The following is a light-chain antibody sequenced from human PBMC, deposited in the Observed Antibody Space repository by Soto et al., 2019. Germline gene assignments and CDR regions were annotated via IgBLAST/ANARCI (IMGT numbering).Light chain of an antibody. Sequence: SYELTQPPSVSVSPGQTASITCSGDNLGGTYVYWYQKKPGQSPVLVIYQDTKRPSGIPERFSGSSSGNTATLTIGGTQALDEADYFCQAWDSGAGFFGTGTQLTVL. CDR2: QDT. V-gene: IGLV3-1*01. CDR3: QAWDSGAGF. J-gene: IGLJ1*01. CDR1: NLGGTY.